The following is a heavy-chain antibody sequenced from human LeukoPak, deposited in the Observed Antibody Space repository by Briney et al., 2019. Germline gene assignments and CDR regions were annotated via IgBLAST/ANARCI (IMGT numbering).Heavy chain of an antibody. CDR1: GFTLSNYW. V-gene: IGHV3-74*01. CDR3: ARAVGGLLDY. CDR2: VSSDGATT. D-gene: IGHD2-15*01. J-gene: IGHJ4*02. Sequence: GGSLRLSCAVSGFTLSNYWIHWVRQAPGKGLVWVSLVSSDGATTTYADSVKGRFTISRDNVKSTVYLQMSSLRAEDTAVYCCARAVGGLLDYWGQGTLVTVSS.